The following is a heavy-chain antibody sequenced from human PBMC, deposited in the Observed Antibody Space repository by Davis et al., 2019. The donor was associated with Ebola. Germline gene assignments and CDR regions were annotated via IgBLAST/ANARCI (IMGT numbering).Heavy chain of an antibody. CDR3: AKDRSSGMYVVAFDM. V-gene: IGHV3-23*01. D-gene: IGHD1-26*01. J-gene: IGHJ3*02. Sequence: ESLKISCAASGFTFSAYAMTWVRQAPGKGLEWVSGISSGSDNTYYADSVKGRFTISRDNSKNTLFLQMNSLRVEDTATYYCAKDRSSGMYVVAFDMWGQGTMVTVSS. CDR1: GFTFSAYA. CDR2: ISSGSDNT.